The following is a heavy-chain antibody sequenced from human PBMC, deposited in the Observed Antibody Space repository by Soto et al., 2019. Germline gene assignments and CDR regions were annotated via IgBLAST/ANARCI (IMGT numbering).Heavy chain of an antibody. CDR1: GFTFSSYA. J-gene: IGHJ4*02. D-gene: IGHD2-2*01. Sequence: EVQLLESGGGVVQPGGSLRLSCAASGFTFSSYAMTWVRQAPGKGLQWVSGISGSGGNTYYADSVKGRFTISRDNSKKTLYLQMNSLRAEDTAVYYCAKDNGDCSSASCFASRYWGQGTQVTVSS. CDR2: ISGSGGNT. CDR3: AKDNGDCSSASCFASRY. V-gene: IGHV3-23*01.